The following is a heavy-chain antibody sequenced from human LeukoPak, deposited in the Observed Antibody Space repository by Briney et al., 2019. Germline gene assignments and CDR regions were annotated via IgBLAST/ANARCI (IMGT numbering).Heavy chain of an antibody. CDR3: ARWLPRGYYYDFAFDI. CDR1: GFTVSSNY. D-gene: IGHD3-22*01. J-gene: IGHJ3*02. CDR2: IYSGGST. V-gene: IGHV3-53*04. Sequence: GGSLRLSCAASGFTVSSNYMSWVRQAPGKGLEWVSVIYSGGSTYYADSVKGRFTISRHNSKNTLYLQMNSLRAEDRAVYYCARWLPRGYYYDFAFDIWGQGAMVTVSS.